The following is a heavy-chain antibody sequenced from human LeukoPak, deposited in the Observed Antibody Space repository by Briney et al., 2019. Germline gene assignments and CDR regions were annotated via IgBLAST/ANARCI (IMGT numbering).Heavy chain of an antibody. Sequence: EASVTVSCTASGYTFTSYAMNWVRQAPGQGLEWMGWINTNTGNPTYAQGFTGRFVFSLDTSVSTAYLQISSLKAEDTAVYYCARVHGDSYNWFDPWGQGTLVTVSS. V-gene: IGHV7-4-1*02. CDR1: GYTFTSYA. CDR2: INTNTGNP. J-gene: IGHJ5*02. D-gene: IGHD4-17*01. CDR3: ARVHGDSYNWFDP.